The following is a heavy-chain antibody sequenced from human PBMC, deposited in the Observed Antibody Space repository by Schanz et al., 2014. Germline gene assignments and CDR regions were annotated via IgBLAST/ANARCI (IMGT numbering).Heavy chain of an antibody. CDR3: ATMGGYCTATACQMLEVLDG. CDR1: GYTFTSYS. D-gene: IGHD2-8*02. CDR2: INPSGGST. V-gene: IGHV1-46*01. J-gene: IGHJ3*01. Sequence: QVQVEQSGPEVKKPGASVKVSCKASGYTFTSYSIHWVRQAPGQGLEWMGMINPSGGSTTYAQKFQGRVTMTRDTSTSTADMELRSLRSDDTAMYYCATMGGYCTATACQMLEVLDGWGQGTMVAVSS.